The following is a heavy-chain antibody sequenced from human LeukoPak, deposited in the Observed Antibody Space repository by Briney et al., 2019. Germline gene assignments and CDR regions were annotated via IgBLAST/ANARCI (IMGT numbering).Heavy chain of an antibody. Sequence: GGSLRLSCAASGFTFNIYTMNWVRQSPGKGPQWVSSISSSSSNLYYADSVKGRFTISRDNAKNSLYLQMNSLRAEDTAVYYCARVAGYCDSTSNCYSDYWGQGTLVTVSS. CDR2: ISSSSSNL. V-gene: IGHV3-21*01. CDR3: ARVAGYCDSTSNCYSDY. CDR1: GFTFNIYT. J-gene: IGHJ4*02. D-gene: IGHD2-2*01.